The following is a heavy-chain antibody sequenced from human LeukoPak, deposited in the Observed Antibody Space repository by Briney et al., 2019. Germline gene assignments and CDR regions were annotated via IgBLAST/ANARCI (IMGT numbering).Heavy chain of an antibody. V-gene: IGHV3-64*01. CDR1: GFTFSSYA. CDR3: ARFLTYYETSGFGY. CDR2: ISSNGGST. J-gene: IGHJ4*02. Sequence: GGSLRLSCAASGFTFSSYAMHWVRQAPGKGLEYVSAISSNGGSTYYANSVKGRFTISRDNAKNTLYLQMDSLRAEDTAVYFCARFLTYYETSGFGYWGQGTLVTVSS. D-gene: IGHD3-22*01.